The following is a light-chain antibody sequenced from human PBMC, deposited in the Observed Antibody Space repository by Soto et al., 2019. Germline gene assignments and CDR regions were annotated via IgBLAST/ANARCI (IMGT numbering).Light chain of an antibody. CDR2: KDS. Sequence: SHELTQPPSVSVSPGQTARITCSGDALPKQYAYWYQQKPGQAPVLVIYKDSERPSGIPERFSGSSSGTTDTLTISGVQAEDEADYYCQSADSSGTYVVFGGGTKVTVL. V-gene: IGLV3-25*02. CDR1: ALPKQY. CDR3: QSADSSGTYVV. J-gene: IGLJ2*01.